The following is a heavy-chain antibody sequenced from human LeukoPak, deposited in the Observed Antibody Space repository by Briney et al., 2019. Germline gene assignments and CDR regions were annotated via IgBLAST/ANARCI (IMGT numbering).Heavy chain of an antibody. CDR2: IYYSGST. J-gene: IGHJ4*02. D-gene: IGHD1-7*01. V-gene: IGHV4-38-2*02. Sequence: PSETLSLTCTVSGYSISSGYYWGWIRQPPGKGLEWIGSIYYSGSTYYNPSLKSRVTISVDTSKNQFSLKLSSVTAADTAVYYCARGPAALELGWFDYWGQGTLVTVSS. CDR1: GYSISSGYY. CDR3: ARGPAALELGWFDY.